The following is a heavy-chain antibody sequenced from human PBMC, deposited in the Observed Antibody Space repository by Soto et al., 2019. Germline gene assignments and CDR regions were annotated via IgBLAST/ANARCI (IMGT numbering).Heavy chain of an antibody. J-gene: IGHJ4*02. Sequence: SETLSLTCTFSGGSISSSSYYWGWIRQPPGKGLEWIGYIYYSGSINYNPSLKSRVTISVDTSKNQFSLRLSSVTAADTAVYYCARADQSSSWILDYWGQGTLVTVSS. D-gene: IGHD6-13*01. CDR3: ARADQSSSWILDY. CDR2: IYYSGSI. V-gene: IGHV4-61*05. CDR1: GGSISSSSYY.